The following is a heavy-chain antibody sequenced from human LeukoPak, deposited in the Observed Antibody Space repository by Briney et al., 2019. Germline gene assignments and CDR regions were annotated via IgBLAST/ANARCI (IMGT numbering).Heavy chain of an antibody. CDR1: GFNFGDHA. CDR3: TRGPIQLWIHNAMDV. CDR2: IRSKAYRGTT. Sequence: GGSLRLSCTASGFNFGDHAMSWVRQAPGKGLEWVGFIRSKAYRGTTEYAASVTGRFTISRDDSKSIAFPQMNSLKTEDTALYYCTRGPIQLWIHNAMDVWGQGTTVTVSS. J-gene: IGHJ6*02. V-gene: IGHV3-49*04. D-gene: IGHD5-18*01.